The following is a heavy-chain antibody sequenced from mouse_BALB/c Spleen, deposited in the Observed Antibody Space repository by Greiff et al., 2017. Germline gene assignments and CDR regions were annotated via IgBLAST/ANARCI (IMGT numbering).Heavy chain of an antibody. Sequence: EVHLVESGGDLVKPGGSLKLSCAASGFTFSSYGMSWVRQTPDKRLEWVATISSGGSYTYYPDSVKGRCTISRDNAKNTLYLQMSSLKSEDTAMYYCARHEGDYWGQGTTLTVSS. CDR2: ISSGGSYT. V-gene: IGHV5-6*01. CDR1: GFTFSSYG. CDR3: ARHEGDY. J-gene: IGHJ2*01.